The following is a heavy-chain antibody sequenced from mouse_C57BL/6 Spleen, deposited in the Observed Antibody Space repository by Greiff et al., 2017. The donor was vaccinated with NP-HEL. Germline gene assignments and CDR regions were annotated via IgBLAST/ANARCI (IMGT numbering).Heavy chain of an antibody. V-gene: IGHV5-16*01. CDR3: ARASVVPLFDY. J-gene: IGHJ2*01. CDR1: GFTFSDYY. Sequence: EVHLVESEGGLVQPGSSMKLSCTASGFTFSDYYMAWVRQVPEKGLEWVANINYDGSSTYYLDSLKSRFIISRDNAKNILYLQMSSLKSEDTATYYCARASVVPLFDYWGQGTTLTVSS. D-gene: IGHD3-1*01. CDR2: INYDGSST.